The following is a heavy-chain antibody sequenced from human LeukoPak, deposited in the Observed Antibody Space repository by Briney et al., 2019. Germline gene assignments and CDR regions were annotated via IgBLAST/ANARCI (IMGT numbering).Heavy chain of an antibody. CDR3: ARRDRQLIALDY. V-gene: IGHV5-10-1*01. J-gene: IGHJ4*02. CDR1: YW. D-gene: IGHD3-22*01. Sequence: YWISWVRQMPGKGLEWMGRIDPRVAYTNYSPSFQGRVTISADKSISTAYLQWGSLKASDTAMYYCARRDRQLIALDYWGQGTLVTVSS. CDR2: IDPRVAYT.